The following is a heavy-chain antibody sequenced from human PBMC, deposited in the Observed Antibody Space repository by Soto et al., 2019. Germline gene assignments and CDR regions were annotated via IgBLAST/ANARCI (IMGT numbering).Heavy chain of an antibody. Sequence: PGGSLRLSCAASGFTFSNAWMSWVRQAPGKGLEWVGRIKSKINGGTTDFAAPVKGRFTISRDDSKNTLFLHMNSLKTEDTAVYYCTTDDPINNYWGQGTLVTVSS. CDR1: GFTFSNAW. CDR2: IKSKINGGTT. V-gene: IGHV3-15*01. CDR3: TTDDPINNY. J-gene: IGHJ4*02.